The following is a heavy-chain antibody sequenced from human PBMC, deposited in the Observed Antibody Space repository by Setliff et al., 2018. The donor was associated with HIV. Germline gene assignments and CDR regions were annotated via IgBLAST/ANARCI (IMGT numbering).Heavy chain of an antibody. CDR1: GYTFTSYG. D-gene: IGHD1-26*01. Sequence: ASVKVSCKASGYTFTSYGISWVRQAPGQGLEWMGWISAYNGNTNYAQKLQGRVTMTTDTSTSTAYMELRSLRSEDTAVYYCAGRRELPNDDAFDIWGQGTMVTVSS. CDR3: AGRRELPNDDAFDI. V-gene: IGHV1-18*01. CDR2: ISAYNGNT. J-gene: IGHJ3*02.